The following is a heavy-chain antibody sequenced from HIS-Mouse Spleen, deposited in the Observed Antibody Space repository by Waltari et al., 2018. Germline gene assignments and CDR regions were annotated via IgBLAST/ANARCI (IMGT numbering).Heavy chain of an antibody. J-gene: IGHJ6*02. CDR1: GGSISSGGYY. Sequence: QVQLQESGPGLVKPSQTLSLTCTVSGGSISSGGYYWSWIRQHPGKGLGWIGYTYYSGSTYSNPSRKSQFTISVDTSKNQFSLKLSSVTAADTAVYYCAREKGYYGSGSYYYYYYGMDVWGQGTTVTVSS. V-gene: IGHV4-31*01. CDR3: AREKGYYGSGSYYYYYYGMDV. CDR2: TYYSGST. D-gene: IGHD3-10*01.